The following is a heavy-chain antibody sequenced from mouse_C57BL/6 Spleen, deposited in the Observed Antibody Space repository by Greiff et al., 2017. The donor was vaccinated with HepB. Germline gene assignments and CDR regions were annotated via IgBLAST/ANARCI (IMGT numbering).Heavy chain of an antibody. CDR2: IYPRSGNT. CDR3: ARSIYYYGSSYYFDY. Sequence: QVQLKQSGAELARPGASVKLSCKASGYTFTSYGISWVKQRTGQGLEWIGEIYPRSGNTYYNEKFKGKATLTADKSSSTAYMELRSLTSEDSAVYFCARSIYYYGSSYYFDYWGQGTTLTVSS. J-gene: IGHJ2*01. D-gene: IGHD1-1*01. CDR1: GYTFTSYG. V-gene: IGHV1-81*01.